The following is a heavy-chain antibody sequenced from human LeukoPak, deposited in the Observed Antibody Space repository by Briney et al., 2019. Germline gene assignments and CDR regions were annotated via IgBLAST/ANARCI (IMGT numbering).Heavy chain of an antibody. V-gene: IGHV1-18*01. CDR1: GYTFTSYG. J-gene: IGHJ6*02. CDR3: AASYDFWSGYHDGYYYGMDV. CDR2: ISAYNGNT. D-gene: IGHD3-3*01. Sequence: GASVKVSCKASGYTFTSYGISWVRQAPGQGLEWMGWISAYNGNTNYAQKLQGRVTMTTDTSTSTAYMELRSLRSDDTAVYYCAASYDFWSGYHDGYYYGMDVWGQGTTVTVS.